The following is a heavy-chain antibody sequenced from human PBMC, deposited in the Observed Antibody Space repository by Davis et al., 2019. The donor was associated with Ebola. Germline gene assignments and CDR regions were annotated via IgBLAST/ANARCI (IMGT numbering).Heavy chain of an antibody. CDR1: GGSISSYY. Sequence: TLSLTCAVSGGSISSYYWGWIRQPPGKGLEFMGYIHYSGSTNYSPSLKSRVTISVDTSKNQFSLKLSSVTAADTAVYYCARHCVSPRGIFDCWGQGILVTVSS. J-gene: IGHJ4*02. D-gene: IGHD3-16*01. V-gene: IGHV4-59*08. CDR2: IHYSGST. CDR3: ARHCVSPRGIFDC.